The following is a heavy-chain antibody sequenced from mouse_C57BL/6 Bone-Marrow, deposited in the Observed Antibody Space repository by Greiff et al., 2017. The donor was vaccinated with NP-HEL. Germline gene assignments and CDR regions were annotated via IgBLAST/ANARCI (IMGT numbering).Heavy chain of an antibody. V-gene: IGHV5-12*01. CDR2: ISNGGGST. J-gene: IGHJ1*03. Sequence: EVQVVESGGGLVQPGGSLKLSCAASGFTFSDYYMYWVRQTPEKRLEWVAYISNGGGSTYYPDTVKGRFTISRDNAKNTLYLQMSRLKSEDTAMYYCARQFSYGSSYLWYFDVWGTGTTVTVSS. CDR1: GFTFSDYY. D-gene: IGHD1-1*01. CDR3: ARQFSYGSSYLWYFDV.